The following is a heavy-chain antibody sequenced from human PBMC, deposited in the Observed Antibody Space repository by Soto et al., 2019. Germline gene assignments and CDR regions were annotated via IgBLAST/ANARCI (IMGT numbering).Heavy chain of an antibody. CDR2: IWYDGSNK. Sequence: GGSLRLSCAASGFTFSSYGMHWVRQAPGKGLEWVAVIWYDGSNKYYADSVKGRFTISRDNSKNTLYLQMNSLRAEDTAVYYCARDGGLHYYYYIDVWGKGTTVTVSS. CDR1: GFTFSSYG. J-gene: IGHJ6*03. V-gene: IGHV3-33*08. D-gene: IGHD3-16*01. CDR3: ARDGGLHYYYYIDV.